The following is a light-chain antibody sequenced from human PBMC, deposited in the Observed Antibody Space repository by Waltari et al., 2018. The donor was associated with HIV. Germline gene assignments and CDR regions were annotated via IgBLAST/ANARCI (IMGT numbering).Light chain of an antibody. V-gene: IGKV2-30*01. CDR2: KGS. Sequence: DVLMIPSPLPLAVPVGQPSPIPCQSNQSLLYSDGHPYLIWYQLRPGQSPRPLIYKGSYRDSGVPRRFSGSEAGTEFTLSITRVEAEDAGLYFCMQVRYLPHTFGQGTNLQV. CDR3: MQVRYLPHT. J-gene: IGKJ2*01. CDR1: QSLLYSDGHPY.